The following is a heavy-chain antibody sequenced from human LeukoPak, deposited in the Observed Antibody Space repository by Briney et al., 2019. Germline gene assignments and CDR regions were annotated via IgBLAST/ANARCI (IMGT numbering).Heavy chain of an antibody. Sequence: PSETLSLTCSLSGGSITNYYWSWIRQPPGKGLEGIAWIYSSGNTDYNLSLKSRVTISLGTSNNQFSLRLTSVTTSDTAVYYCARTGENAGSGPSWAFDIWGQGTMVTVPS. CDR3: ARTGENAGSGPSWAFDI. J-gene: IGHJ3*02. D-gene: IGHD3-10*01. CDR1: GGSITNYY. CDR2: IYSSGNT. V-gene: IGHV4-59*13.